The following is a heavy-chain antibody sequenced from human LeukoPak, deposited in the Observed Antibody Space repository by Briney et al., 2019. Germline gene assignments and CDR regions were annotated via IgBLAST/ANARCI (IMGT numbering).Heavy chain of an antibody. V-gene: IGHV3-21*01. J-gene: IGHJ4*02. CDR3: ARDRCSSTSCSFDY. Sequence: PGGSLRLSCAASGFTFSSYSMNWVRQAQGKGLEWVSSISSSSSYIYYADSVKGRFTISREKAKNSLYLQMNSLRAEDTAVYYCARDRCSSTSCSFDYWGQGTLVTVSS. CDR1: GFTFSSYS. D-gene: IGHD2-2*01. CDR2: ISSSSSYI.